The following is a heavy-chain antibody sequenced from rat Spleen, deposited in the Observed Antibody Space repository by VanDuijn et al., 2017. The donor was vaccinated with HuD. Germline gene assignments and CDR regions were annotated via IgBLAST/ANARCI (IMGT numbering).Heavy chain of an antibody. CDR3: ATRDNNYGY. J-gene: IGHJ2*01. Sequence: EVQLVESNGGLVQPGRSLKLSCAAKGVTFSNYYIAWVRQAPTKGLACVASISSSGGLTYYRDSVKCRFTIPRDNAKSTLYLQMDSLRSEDTATYYCATRDNNYGYWGQGVMVTVSS. CDR2: ISSSGGLT. V-gene: IGHV5-25*01. CDR1: GVTFSNYY. D-gene: IGHD1-10*01.